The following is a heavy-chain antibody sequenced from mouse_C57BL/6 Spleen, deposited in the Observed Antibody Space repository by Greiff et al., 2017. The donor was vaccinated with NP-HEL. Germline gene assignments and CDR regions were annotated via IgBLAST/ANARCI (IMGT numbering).Heavy chain of an antibody. D-gene: IGHD2-4*01. CDR3: TTRSYDYEFAY. V-gene: IGHV14-4*01. CDR1: GFNIKDDY. CDR2: IDPENGDT. J-gene: IGHJ3*01. Sequence: EVQLVESGAELVRPGASVKLSCTASGFNIKDDYMHWVKQRPEQGLEWIGWIDPENGDTEYASKFQGKATITADTSSNTAYLQLSSLTSEDTAVYYCTTRSYDYEFAYWGQGTLVTVSA.